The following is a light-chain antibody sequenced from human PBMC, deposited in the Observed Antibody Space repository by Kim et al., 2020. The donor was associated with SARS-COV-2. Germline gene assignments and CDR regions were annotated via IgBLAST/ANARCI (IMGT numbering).Light chain of an antibody. CDR3: QQYNTYLWT. CDR1: QTISMW. CDR2: KAS. V-gene: IGKV1-5*03. J-gene: IGKJ1*01. Sequence: IQMTQSPSTLSASVGDRVTITCRASQTISMWLAWYQQKPGKAPNLLIYKASTLESGVPSRFSGSGSGTEFTLTISSLQPDDFATYYCQQYNTYLWTFGQGTKLEI.